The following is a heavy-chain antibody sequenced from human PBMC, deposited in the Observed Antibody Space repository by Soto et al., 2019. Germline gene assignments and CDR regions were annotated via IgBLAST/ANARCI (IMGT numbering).Heavy chain of an antibody. CDR3: ARHRLYSSSSFDY. CDR1: GGSINSYY. Sequence: SETLSLTCTVSGGSINSYYWSWIRQPPGKGLEWIGYIYYSGSTNYNPSLKSRVTISVDTSKNQFSLKLSSVTAADTAVYYCARHRLYSSSSFDYWGQGTLVTVSS. J-gene: IGHJ4*02. CDR2: IYYSGST. V-gene: IGHV4-59*08. D-gene: IGHD6-6*01.